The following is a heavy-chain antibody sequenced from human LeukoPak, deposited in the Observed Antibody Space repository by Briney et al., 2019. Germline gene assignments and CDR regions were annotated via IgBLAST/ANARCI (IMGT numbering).Heavy chain of an antibody. J-gene: IGHJ4*02. CDR2: IIPIFGTA. Sequence: ASVKVSCKASGGTFSSYAISWVRQAPGQGLEWMGGIIPIFGTANYAQKFQGRVTITTDESTSTAYMELSSLRSEDTAVYYCARDVGEHNPFDYWGQGTLVTVSS. V-gene: IGHV1-69*05. D-gene: IGHD1-26*01. CDR3: ARDVGEHNPFDY. CDR1: GGTFSSYA.